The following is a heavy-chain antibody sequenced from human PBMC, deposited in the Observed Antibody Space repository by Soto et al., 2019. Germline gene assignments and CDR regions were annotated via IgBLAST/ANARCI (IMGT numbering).Heavy chain of an antibody. J-gene: IGHJ3*02. CDR3: AALRPYYYDSSGYYFNAFDI. Sequence: ASVKVSCTASGFTFTSSAVQWVRLARGQRLEWIGWIVVGSGNTNYAQKFQERVTITRDMSTSTAYMELSSLRSEDTAVYYCAALRPYYYDSSGYYFNAFDIWGQGTMVTVSS. CDR2: IVVGSGNT. D-gene: IGHD3-22*01. V-gene: IGHV1-58*01. CDR1: GFTFTSSA.